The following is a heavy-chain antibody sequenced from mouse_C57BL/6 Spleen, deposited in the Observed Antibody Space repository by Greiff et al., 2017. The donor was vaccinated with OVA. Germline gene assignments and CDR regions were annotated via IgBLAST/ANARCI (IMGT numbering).Heavy chain of an antibody. CDR3: ASFLYDPYFDV. J-gene: IGHJ1*03. CDR2: IYIGNGYT. Sequence: VQLKESGAELVRPGSSVKMSCKPSGYTFTSYGINWVKQRPGQGLEWIGYIYIGNGYTEYNEKFKGKATLTSDTSSSTAYMQLSSLTSEYSAIYFCASFLYDPYFDVWGTGTTVTVSS. V-gene: IGHV1-58*01. CDR1: GYTFTSYG. D-gene: IGHD2-3*01.